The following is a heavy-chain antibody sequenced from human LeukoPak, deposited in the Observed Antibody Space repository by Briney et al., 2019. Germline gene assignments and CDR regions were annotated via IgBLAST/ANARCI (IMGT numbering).Heavy chain of an antibody. CDR1: GYTFTGYY. J-gene: IGHJ4*02. V-gene: IGHV1-2*02. CDR2: INPNSGGT. CDR3: ARDSRADGYNPLDY. Sequence: GASVKVSCKASGYTFTGYYMHWVRQAPGQGLEWMGWINPNSGGTNYAQKFQGRVTMTRDTSISTAYMEPSRLRSDDTAVYYCARDSRADGYNPLDYWGQGTLVTVSS. D-gene: IGHD5-24*01.